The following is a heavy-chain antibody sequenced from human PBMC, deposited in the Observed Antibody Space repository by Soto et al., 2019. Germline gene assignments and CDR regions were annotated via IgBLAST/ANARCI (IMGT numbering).Heavy chain of an antibody. J-gene: IGHJ6*02. CDR3: ARHGFGPLHGLVDV. V-gene: IGHV4-59*08. CDR2: IMYSGYS. D-gene: IGHD3-10*01. Sequence: QVQLQESGPGLVKPSETLSLTCTVSGDSLTNYYCSWFRQPPGKGLEWIGYIMYSGYSAYNLSLKRRVPKAKDPSKAQFPLMLESVTATDTAVYYCARHGFGPLHGLVDVWGQGTTVIVSS. CDR1: GDSLTNYY.